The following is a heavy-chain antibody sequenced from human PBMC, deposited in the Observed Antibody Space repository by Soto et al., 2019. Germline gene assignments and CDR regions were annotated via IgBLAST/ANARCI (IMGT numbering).Heavy chain of an antibody. CDR3: ARVFSDNGGDYYDY. V-gene: IGHV3-64*02. CDR2: VTSNGGSI. D-gene: IGHD2-21*01. CDR1: VFTFSRYD. Sequence: GGSLRLSCAASVFTFSRYDMHWVRQAPGQGLEYVSCVTSNGGSIYYADSVKGRFTVSRDNSKNTLFLQMGSLRAEDTAVYYCARVFSDNGGDYYDYWGQGALVTVSS. J-gene: IGHJ4*02.